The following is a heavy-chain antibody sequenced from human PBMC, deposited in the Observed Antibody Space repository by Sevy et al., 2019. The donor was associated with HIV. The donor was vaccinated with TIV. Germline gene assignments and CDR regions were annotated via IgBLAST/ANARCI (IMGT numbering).Heavy chain of an antibody. V-gene: IGHV3-7*01. CDR1: GFTFSDYW. CDR2: IKQDGSQK. CDR3: ARKVGDM. Sequence: GGSLRLSCAASGFTFSDYWMSWVCQAPGKGLEWVANIKQDGSQKYFVDSVKGRFTISRDNAKNSLYLQMDNLRAEDTAVYYCARKVGDMWGQGTMVTVSS. J-gene: IGHJ3*01. D-gene: IGHD1-26*01.